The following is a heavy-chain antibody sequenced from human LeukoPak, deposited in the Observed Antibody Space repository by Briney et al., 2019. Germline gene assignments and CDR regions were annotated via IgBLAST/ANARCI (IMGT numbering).Heavy chain of an antibody. V-gene: IGHV3-30*04. CDR3: AKTSYYYDSSGYYYSHYYYYMDV. J-gene: IGHJ6*03. D-gene: IGHD3-22*01. CDR2: ISYDGSNK. Sequence: GGSLRLSCAASGFTFSSYAMHWVRQASGKGLEWVAVISYDGSNKYYADAVKGRFTISRDNSKNTLYLQMNSLRAEDTAVYYCAKTSYYYDSSGYYYSHYYYYMDVWGKGTTVTISS. CDR1: GFTFSSYA.